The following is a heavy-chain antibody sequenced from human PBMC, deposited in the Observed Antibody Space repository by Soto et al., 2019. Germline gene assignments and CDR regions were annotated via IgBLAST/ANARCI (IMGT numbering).Heavy chain of an antibody. CDR3: ARQKMTTVTTFDY. CDR1: GYTFTNFR. D-gene: IGHD4-17*01. V-gene: IGHV1-18*01. CDR2: INPYTANT. J-gene: IGHJ4*02. Sequence: ASVKVSCKASGYTFTNFRIIWLRQAPGQGLEWVAWINPYTANTNYAQKFRGRVTMTADTSTTTAYMELRSLRSDDTAVYYCARQKMTTVTTFDYWGQGTLVTVSS.